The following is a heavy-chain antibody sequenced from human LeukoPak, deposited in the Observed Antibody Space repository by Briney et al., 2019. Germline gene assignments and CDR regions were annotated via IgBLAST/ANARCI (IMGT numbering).Heavy chain of an antibody. Sequence: SETLSLTCTVSGGSISSYYWSWIRQPPGKGLEWIGEIYHSGSTNYNPTLKSRVTISVDKSKNQFSLKLSSVTAADTAVYYCARDRTGQQQLDRKHHYYYYYYMDVWGKGATVTVSS. D-gene: IGHD6-13*01. V-gene: IGHV4-59*12. CDR2: IYHSGST. CDR3: ARDRTGQQQLDRKHHYYYYYYMDV. J-gene: IGHJ6*03. CDR1: GGSISSYY.